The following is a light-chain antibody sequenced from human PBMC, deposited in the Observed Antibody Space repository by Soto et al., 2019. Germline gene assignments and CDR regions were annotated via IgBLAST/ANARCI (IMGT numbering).Light chain of an antibody. Sequence: EIVLTQSPGTLSLSPGERATLSCRASQSISSSYLTWYQHKPGQAPRLLIYGASSRATGIPDRFSGSGSGTDFTLTISRLEPEDFAVYYCQQYGSSSYTFGQGTQLVIK. CDR3: QQYGSSSYT. CDR2: GAS. CDR1: QSISSSY. V-gene: IGKV3-20*01. J-gene: IGKJ2*01.